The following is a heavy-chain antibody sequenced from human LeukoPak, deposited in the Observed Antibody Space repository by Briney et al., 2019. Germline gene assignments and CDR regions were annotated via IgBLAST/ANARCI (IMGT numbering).Heavy chain of an antibody. D-gene: IGHD2-15*01. Sequence: PSETLSLTCTVSGGSISSYYWSWIRQPPGKGLEWIGYIYYSGSTNYNPSLKSRVTISVDTSKNQFSLKLSSVTAADTAVYYCARTRRGPDCSGGSCPIDPWGQGTLVIVSS. V-gene: IGHV4-59*01. CDR3: ARTRRGPDCSGGSCPIDP. CDR1: GGSISSYY. J-gene: IGHJ5*02. CDR2: IYYSGST.